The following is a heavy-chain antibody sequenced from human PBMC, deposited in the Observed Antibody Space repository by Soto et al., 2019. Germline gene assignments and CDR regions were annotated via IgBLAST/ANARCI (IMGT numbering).Heavy chain of an antibody. CDR2: ISGSGGST. V-gene: IGHV3-23*01. CDR1: GGSISSGGYY. D-gene: IGHD5-18*01. Sequence: ETLSLTCTVSGGSISSGGYYWSWVRQAPGKGLEWVSAISGSGGSTYYADSVKGRFTISRDNSKNTLYLQMNSLRAEDTAVYYCAKDRPWIQLWSRNRPFAYWGQGTLVTVSS. CDR3: AKDRPWIQLWSRNRPFAY. J-gene: IGHJ4*02.